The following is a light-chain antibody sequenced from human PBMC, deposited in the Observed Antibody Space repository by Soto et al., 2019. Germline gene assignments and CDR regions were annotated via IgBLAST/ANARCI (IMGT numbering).Light chain of an antibody. Sequence: EIVLTQSPGTLSLSPGKRATLSCRASQSISSSYLAWYQQRPGQAPRLLIYGASSRATGIPDRFSGSGSGTDFTLTISRLEPEDFAVFYCHQCDSSPWTFGQGTKVDIK. V-gene: IGKV3-20*01. CDR1: QSISSSY. CDR3: HQCDSSPWT. J-gene: IGKJ1*01. CDR2: GAS.